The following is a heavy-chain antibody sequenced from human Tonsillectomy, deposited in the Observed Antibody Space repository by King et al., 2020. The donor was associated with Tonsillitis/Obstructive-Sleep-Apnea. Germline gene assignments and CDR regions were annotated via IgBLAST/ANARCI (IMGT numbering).Heavy chain of an antibody. CDR2: ISYDGSNK. Sequence: VQLVESGGGVVQPGRSLRLSCAASGFTFSSYAMHWVRQAPGKGLEWVAVISYDGSNKYYADSMKGRFTISRDNSKNTLYLQMNSLRAEDTAVYYCARDATGYFDYWGQGTLVTVSS. J-gene: IGHJ4*02. V-gene: IGHV3-30*01. CDR3: ARDATGYFDY. CDR1: GFTFSSYA. D-gene: IGHD2-15*01.